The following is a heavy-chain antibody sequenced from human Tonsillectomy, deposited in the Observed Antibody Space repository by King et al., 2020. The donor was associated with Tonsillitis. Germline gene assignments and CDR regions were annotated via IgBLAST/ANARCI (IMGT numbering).Heavy chain of an antibody. J-gene: IGHJ4*02. CDR1: GFTFSTYN. V-gene: IGHV3-21*01. Sequence: VQLVESGGGLVKPGGSLRLSCAASGFTFSTYNMNWVRQSPGKGLEWVSSISSTSRYIYYADSVKGRFTISRDNAKNSLFLQMDSLRAEDTAVYYCARDSHPKTADFFDYWGQGTLVTVSS. CDR2: ISSTSRYI. CDR3: ARDSHPKTADFFDY.